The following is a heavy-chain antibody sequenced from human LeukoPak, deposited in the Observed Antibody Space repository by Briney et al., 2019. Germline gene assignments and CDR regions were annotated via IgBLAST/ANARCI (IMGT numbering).Heavy chain of an antibody. Sequence: SETLSLTCAVYGGSFSGYYWSWIRQPPGKGLEWIGEINHSGSTNYNPSLKSRVTISVDTSKNQFSLKLSSVTAADTAVYYCARDVTGSASDYWGQGTLVTVSS. J-gene: IGHJ4*02. CDR2: INHSGST. CDR3: ARDVTGSASDY. CDR1: GGSFSGYY. V-gene: IGHV4-34*01. D-gene: IGHD1-1*01.